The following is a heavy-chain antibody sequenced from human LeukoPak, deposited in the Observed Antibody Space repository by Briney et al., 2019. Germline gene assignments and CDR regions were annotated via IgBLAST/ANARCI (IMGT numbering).Heavy chain of an antibody. V-gene: IGHV3-21*01. CDR2: ISSSSSYI. J-gene: IGHJ4*02. CDR3: VRPRSPASNDGGY. Sequence: GGSLRLSCAASGFTFSSYSMNWVRQAPGKGLEWVSSISSSSSYIYYADSVKGRFTISRDNAKNSLYLQLNSLRAEDTALYYCVRPRSPASNDGGYWGQGTLVTVSS. D-gene: IGHD1-1*01. CDR1: GFTFSSYS.